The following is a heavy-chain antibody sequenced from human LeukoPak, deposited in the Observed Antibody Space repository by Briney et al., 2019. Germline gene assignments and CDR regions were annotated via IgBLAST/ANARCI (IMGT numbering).Heavy chain of an antibody. D-gene: IGHD1-26*01. CDR1: GFTFSSYA. V-gene: IGHV3-23*01. J-gene: IGHJ4*02. CDR2: ISGGGGNT. Sequence: GGSLRLSCAASGFTFSSYAMSWVRQAPGKGLEWVSTISGGGGNTYYADSVKGRFTISRDNSKNTLYLQVNSLRAEGTAVYYCAKGGKWDVTPFDYWGQGTLVTVSS. CDR3: AKGGKWDVTPFDY.